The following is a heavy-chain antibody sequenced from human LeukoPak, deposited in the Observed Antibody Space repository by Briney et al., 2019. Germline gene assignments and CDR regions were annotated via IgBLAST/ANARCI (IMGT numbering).Heavy chain of an antibody. CDR3: ARSTYFGDY. CDR1: GFPFSSYV. V-gene: IGHV3-33*01. Sequence: PGRSLRLSCAASGFPFSSYVMHWIRQAPGKGLEWVAIIRSDGSDKYYADSVKGRFTISRDNSKNMLYLQMNSLRAEDTAVFYCARSTYFGDYWGQGILVTVSS. J-gene: IGHJ4*02. CDR2: IRSDGSDK. D-gene: IGHD2/OR15-2a*01.